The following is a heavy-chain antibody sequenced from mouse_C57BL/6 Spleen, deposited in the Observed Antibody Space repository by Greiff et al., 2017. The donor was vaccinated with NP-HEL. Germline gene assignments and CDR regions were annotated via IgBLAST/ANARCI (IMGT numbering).Heavy chain of an antibody. CDR3: ARVYDGYYTGFDY. V-gene: IGHV5-17*01. CDR2: ISSGSSTI. D-gene: IGHD2-3*01. CDR1: GFTFSDYG. Sequence: EVKLVESGGGLVKPGGSLKLSCAASGFTFSDYGMHWVRQAPEKGLEWVAYISSGSSTIYYADTVKGRFTISRDNAKNTLFLQMTSLRSEDTAMYYCARVYDGYYTGFDYWGQGTTLTVSS. J-gene: IGHJ2*01.